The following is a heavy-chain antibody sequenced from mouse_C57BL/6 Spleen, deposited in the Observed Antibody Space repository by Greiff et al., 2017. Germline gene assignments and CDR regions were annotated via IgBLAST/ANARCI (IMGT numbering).Heavy chain of an antibody. CDR3: ARKKGSLYFDY. CDR2: IYPGSGST. V-gene: IGHV1-55*01. D-gene: IGHD6-2*01. CDR1: GYTFTSYW. Sequence: QVQLQQPGAELVKPGASVKMSCKASGYTFTSYWLTWVKQRPGQGLEWIGDIYPGSGSTTYNEKFKSKATLPVDTSSSTAYMQLSSLTSEDSAVYYCARKKGSLYFDYGGQGTTRTVSS. J-gene: IGHJ2*01.